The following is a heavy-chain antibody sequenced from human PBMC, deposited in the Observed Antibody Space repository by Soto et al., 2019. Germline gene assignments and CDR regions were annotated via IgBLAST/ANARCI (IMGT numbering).Heavy chain of an antibody. Sequence: SVKVSCKASGYTFTSYDINWVRQATGQGLEWMGWMNPNSGNTGYAQKFQGRVTMTRNTSISTAYMELSSLRSEDTAVYYCARGGYSSSWTRRYYGMDVWGQGTTVTVSS. J-gene: IGHJ6*02. CDR3: ARGGYSSSWTRRYYGMDV. CDR1: GYTFTSYD. V-gene: IGHV1-8*01. D-gene: IGHD6-13*01. CDR2: MNPNSGNT.